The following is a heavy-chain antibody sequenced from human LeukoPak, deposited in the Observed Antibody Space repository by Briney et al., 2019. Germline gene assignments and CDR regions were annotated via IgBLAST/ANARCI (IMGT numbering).Heavy chain of an antibody. Sequence: SVKVSCKASGYTFSSYAISWERQAPGQGLEWMGGIIPIFGTANYAQKFQGRVTITADESTSTAYMELSSLRSEDTAVYYCARDGYYYDSSGYWFDYWGQGTLVTVSS. D-gene: IGHD3-22*01. J-gene: IGHJ4*02. CDR2: IIPIFGTA. CDR1: GYTFSSYA. V-gene: IGHV1-69*13. CDR3: ARDGYYYDSSGYWFDY.